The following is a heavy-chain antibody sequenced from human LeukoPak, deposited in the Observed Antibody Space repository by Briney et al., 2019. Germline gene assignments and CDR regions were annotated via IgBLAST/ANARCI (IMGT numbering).Heavy chain of an antibody. Sequence: GGSLRLSCAVSGFTFSSYGMHWVRQAPGKGLEWVAFIQYDGSEKYYADSVKGRFTMSRDNSKNTLYLQMNSLRAEDTAVYFCAKDDYYDSSGDPNWFDPWGQGTLVTVSS. CDR3: AKDDYYDSSGDPNWFDP. V-gene: IGHV3-30*02. J-gene: IGHJ5*02. D-gene: IGHD3-22*01. CDR2: IQYDGSEK. CDR1: GFTFSSYG.